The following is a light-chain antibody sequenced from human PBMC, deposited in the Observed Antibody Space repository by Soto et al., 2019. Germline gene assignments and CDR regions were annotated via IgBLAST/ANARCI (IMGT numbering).Light chain of an antibody. J-gene: IGKJ2*01. CDR1: QTISSW. Sequence: DIPMTQSPSTLSGSVGDRVTITCRASQTISSWLAWYQQKPGKAPKLLIYKASTLKSGVPSRFSGSGSGTEFTLTISSLQPEDVAVYYCQQYNQWPPYTFGQGTNVEIK. CDR3: QQYNQWPPYT. V-gene: IGKV1-5*03. CDR2: KAS.